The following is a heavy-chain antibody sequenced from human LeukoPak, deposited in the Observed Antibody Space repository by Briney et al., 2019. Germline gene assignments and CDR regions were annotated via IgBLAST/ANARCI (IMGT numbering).Heavy chain of an antibody. J-gene: IGHJ4*02. CDR2: MNPNSGNT. CDR3: ARSRDGATPTFDY. V-gene: IGHV1-8*03. D-gene: IGHD5-24*01. CDR1: GYTFTSYD. Sequence: GASVKVSCKASGYTFTSYDINWVRQATGQGLEWMGWMNPNSGNTGYAQKFQGRVTITRNTSISTAYMELSSLRSEDTAVYYCARSRDGATPTFDYWGQGTLVTVSS.